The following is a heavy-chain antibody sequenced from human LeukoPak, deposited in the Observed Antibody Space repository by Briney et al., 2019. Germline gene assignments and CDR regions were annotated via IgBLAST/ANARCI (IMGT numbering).Heavy chain of an antibody. CDR3: ARDNPCSGGSCYSSYYYYYGMDV. CDR1: GGTFSSYA. CDR2: IIPILDIA. V-gene: IGHV1-69*04. J-gene: IGHJ6*02. D-gene: IGHD2-15*01. Sequence: SVKVSCKASGGTFSSYAISWVRQAPGQGLEWMGRIIPILDIANYAQKFQGRVTITADKSTSTAYMELSSLRSEDTAVYYCARDNPCSGGSCYSSYYYYYGMDVWGQGTTVTVSS.